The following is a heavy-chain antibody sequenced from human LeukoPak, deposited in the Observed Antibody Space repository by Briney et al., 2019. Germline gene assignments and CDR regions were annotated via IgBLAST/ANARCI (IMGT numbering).Heavy chain of an antibody. Sequence: SETLSLTCTVSGGSISSSSYYWGWIRQPPGKGLEWIGSIYYSGSTYYNPSLKSRVTISVDTSKNQFSLKLSSVTAADTAVYYCARHSMRYSPEDYWGQGTLVTDSS. CDR2: IYYSGST. D-gene: IGHD2-8*01. CDR3: ARHSMRYSPEDY. V-gene: IGHV4-39*01. J-gene: IGHJ4*02. CDR1: GGSISSSSYY.